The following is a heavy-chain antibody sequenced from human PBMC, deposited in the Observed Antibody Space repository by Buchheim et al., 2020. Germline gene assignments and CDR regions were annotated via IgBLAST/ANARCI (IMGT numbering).Heavy chain of an antibody. J-gene: IGHJ6*02. D-gene: IGHD5-12*01. CDR1: GFTFSSYS. Sequence: EVQLVESGGGLVKPGGSLRLSCGASGFTFSSYSMNWVRQAPGKGLEWVSSISSSSSYIYYADSVKGRFTISRENAKNTLYMQMNSLRAEDTAVYYCARERIVATPNYYGMDVWGQGTT. V-gene: IGHV3-21*01. CDR2: ISSSSSYI. CDR3: ARERIVATPNYYGMDV.